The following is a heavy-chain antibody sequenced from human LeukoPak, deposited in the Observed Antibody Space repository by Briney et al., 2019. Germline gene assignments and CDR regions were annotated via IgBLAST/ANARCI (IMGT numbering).Heavy chain of an antibody. CDR3: ARVNNWNRCYYYMDV. V-gene: IGHV4-59*01. CDR1: GGSISSYY. CDR2: IYYSGSI. D-gene: IGHD1-20*01. Sequence: SETLSLTCTVSGGSISSYYWTWIRQPPGKRLELIGYIYYSGSINYNPSLKSRVAISVDTSKNQFSLKLSSVTAADTAVYYCARVNNWNRCYYYMDVWGKGTTVTVSS. J-gene: IGHJ6*03.